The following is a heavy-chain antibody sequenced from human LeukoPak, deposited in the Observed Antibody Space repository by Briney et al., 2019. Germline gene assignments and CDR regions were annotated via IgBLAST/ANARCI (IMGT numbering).Heavy chain of an antibody. Sequence: SETLSLTCTVSGGSISSYYWSWIRQPPGKGLEWIGYIYYSGSTNYNPSLKSRVTISVDTSKNQFSLKLSSVTAADTAVYYCARINGNGSGSYFSDYWGQGTLVTVSS. V-gene: IGHV4-59*01. CDR2: IYYSGST. J-gene: IGHJ4*02. D-gene: IGHD3-10*01. CDR3: ARINGNGSGSYFSDY. CDR1: GGSISSYY.